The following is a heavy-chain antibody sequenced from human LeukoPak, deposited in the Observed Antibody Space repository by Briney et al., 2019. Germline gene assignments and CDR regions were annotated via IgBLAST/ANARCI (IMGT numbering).Heavy chain of an antibody. CDR1: GFTFSSYG. CDR3: AKGYVVIDY. CDR2: MSYDGSNK. V-gene: IGHV3-30*18. D-gene: IGHD3-22*01. Sequence: GGSLRLSCAASGFTFSSYGMHWVRQAPGKGLEWVAVMSYDGSNKYYADSVKGRFTISRDNSKNTQYLQMNSLRAEDTAVYYCAKGYVVIDYWGQGTLVTVSS. J-gene: IGHJ4*02.